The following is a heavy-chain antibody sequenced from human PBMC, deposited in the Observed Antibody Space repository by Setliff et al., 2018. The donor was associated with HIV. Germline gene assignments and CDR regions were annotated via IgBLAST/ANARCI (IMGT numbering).Heavy chain of an antibody. D-gene: IGHD1-26*01. Sequence: GASVKVSCKASGYTFTSYYMHWVRQAPGQGLEWMGWINPNSGCTNYAQKFKGWVTMTRDTSISTAYMELGRLRSDDTAVYYCARDTSVTVPREGFDLWGRGTLVTVSS. CDR2: INPNSGCT. J-gene: IGHJ2*01. V-gene: IGHV1-2*04. CDR1: GYTFTSYY. CDR3: ARDTSVTVPREGFDL.